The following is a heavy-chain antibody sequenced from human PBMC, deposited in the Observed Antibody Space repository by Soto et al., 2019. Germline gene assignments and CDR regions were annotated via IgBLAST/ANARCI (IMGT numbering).Heavy chain of an antibody. Sequence: QVQMVKSGAEVKKPGSSVKVSCKASGGTFSSYAISWVRQAPGQGLEWMGGIIPIFGTANYAQKLQGRVTITADESTSTAYMELSSLRSEDTAVYYCARESRYCSGGSCYFLPGIDYWGQGTLVTVSS. J-gene: IGHJ4*02. D-gene: IGHD2-15*01. CDR2: IIPIFGTA. CDR3: ARESRYCSGGSCYFLPGIDY. CDR1: GGTFSSYA. V-gene: IGHV1-69*12.